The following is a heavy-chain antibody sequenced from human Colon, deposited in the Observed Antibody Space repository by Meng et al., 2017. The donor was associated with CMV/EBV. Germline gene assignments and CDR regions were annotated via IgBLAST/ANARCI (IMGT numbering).Heavy chain of an antibody. CDR3: ARGGGVYYYYGMDV. CDR1: SGPISSYY. J-gene: IGHJ6*02. Sequence: SETLSLTCTASSGPISSYYWSWIRQPPGKGLEWIGYIYYSGSTNYNPSLKSRVTISADTSKNQFSLKLSSVTAADTAVYYCARGGGVYYYYGMDVWGQGTTVTVSS. V-gene: IGHV4-59*01. D-gene: IGHD3-10*01. CDR2: IYYSGST.